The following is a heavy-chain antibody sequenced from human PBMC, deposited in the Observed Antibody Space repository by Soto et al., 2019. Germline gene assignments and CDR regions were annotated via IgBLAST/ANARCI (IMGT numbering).Heavy chain of an antibody. V-gene: IGHV4-31*03. Sequence: QVQLQESGPGLVKPSQTLSLTCTVSGGSISSGGYYWSWIRQHPGKGLEWIGYIYYSGSTYCNPYLKIRVSISVDTSKNPFSLKLSSVTAADTAVYYCAREPSIAASPDYYYYYGMDVWGQGTTVTVSS. J-gene: IGHJ6*02. CDR1: GGSISSGGYY. CDR3: AREPSIAASPDYYYYYGMDV. CDR2: IYYSGST. D-gene: IGHD6-6*01.